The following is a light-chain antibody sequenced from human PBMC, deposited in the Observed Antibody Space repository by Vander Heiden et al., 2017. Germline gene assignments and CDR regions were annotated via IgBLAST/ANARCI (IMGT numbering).Light chain of an antibody. CDR2: SDT. Sequence: QSVLTQPPSASGTPGQRVTLSCSGSGSNIGINTVSWYQQFPGTAPKLLIYSDTQRPSGVPDRFSASKSGTSASLAISGLQSEDEADYYCAAWDDSLNGSVAFGGGTKLTVL. J-gene: IGLJ2*01. CDR1: GSNIGINT. V-gene: IGLV1-44*01. CDR3: AAWDDSLNGSVA.